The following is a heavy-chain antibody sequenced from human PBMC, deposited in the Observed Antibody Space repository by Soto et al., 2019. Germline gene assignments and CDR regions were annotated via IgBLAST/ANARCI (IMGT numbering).Heavy chain of an antibody. CDR3: ARREVAGTDLCYYYYMDV. D-gene: IGHD6-19*01. CDR1: GGSISSSSYY. Sequence: SETLSLTCTVSGGSISSSSYYWGWIRQPPGKGLEWIGSIYYSGSTYYNPSLKSRVTISVDTSKNQFSLKLSSVTAADTAVYYCARREVAGTDLCYYYYMDVWGKGTTVNVSS. CDR2: IYYSGST. V-gene: IGHV4-39*01. J-gene: IGHJ6*03.